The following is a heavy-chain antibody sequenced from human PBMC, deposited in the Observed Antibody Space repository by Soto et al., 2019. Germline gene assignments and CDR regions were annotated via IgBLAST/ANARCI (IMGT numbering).Heavy chain of an antibody. V-gene: IGHV5-51*01. CDR1: GYSFTSYW. Sequence: ESLKISCKGSGYSFTSYWIGWVRQMPGKGLEWMGIIYPGDSDTRYSPSFQGQVTISADKSISTAYLQWSSLKASDTAMYYCARQLDYYDSSGYPSSYYYYGMDVWGQGTTVTVS. D-gene: IGHD3-22*01. J-gene: IGHJ6*02. CDR3: ARQLDYYDSSGYPSSYYYYGMDV. CDR2: IYPGDSDT.